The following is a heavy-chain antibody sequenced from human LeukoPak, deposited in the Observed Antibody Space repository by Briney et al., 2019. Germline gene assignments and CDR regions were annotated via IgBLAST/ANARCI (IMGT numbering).Heavy chain of an antibody. J-gene: IGHJ4*02. V-gene: IGHV4-34*01. CDR3: ARARYCSGGSCYNLGFFY. CDR1: GGSFSGYY. CDR2: INHSGST. Sequence: PSETLSLTCAVYGGSFSGYYWSWIRQPPGKGLEWIGEINHSGSTNYNPPLKSRVAISVDTSKNQFSLKLSSVTAADTAVYYCARARYCSGGSCYNLGFFYWGQGTLVTVSS. D-gene: IGHD2-15*01.